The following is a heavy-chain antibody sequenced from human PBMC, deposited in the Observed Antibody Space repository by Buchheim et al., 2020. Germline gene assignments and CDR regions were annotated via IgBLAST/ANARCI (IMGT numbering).Heavy chain of an antibody. J-gene: IGHJ6*02. CDR1: GYTFTSYY. D-gene: IGHD3-10*01. V-gene: IGHV1-46*01. CDR3: ARDLLYYYGSGSPTAPYYYYGMDV. Sequence: QVQLVQSGAEVKKPGASVKVSCKASGYTFTSYYMHWVRQAPGQGLEWMGILNPSGGSTSYAQKFQGRVTMTRDTSTSTVYMELSSLRSEDTAVYYCARDLLYYYGSGSPTAPYYYYGMDVWGQGTT. CDR2: LNPSGGST.